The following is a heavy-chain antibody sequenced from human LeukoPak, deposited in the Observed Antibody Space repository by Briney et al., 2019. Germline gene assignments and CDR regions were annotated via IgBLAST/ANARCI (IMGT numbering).Heavy chain of an antibody. CDR1: GFTYSDYY. Sequence: GGPLRLSCAPSGFTYSDYYKSCTPHAPGGGVEWVTYICGRSSYTNYADSVKGRFTISRDNAKNSLYLQMNSLRAEDTAVYYCARHGLYDSSDYWTFQHWGQGTLVTVSS. CDR3: ARHGLYDSSDYWTFQH. CDR2: ICGRSSYT. D-gene: IGHD3-22*01. J-gene: IGHJ1*01. V-gene: IGHV3-11*06.